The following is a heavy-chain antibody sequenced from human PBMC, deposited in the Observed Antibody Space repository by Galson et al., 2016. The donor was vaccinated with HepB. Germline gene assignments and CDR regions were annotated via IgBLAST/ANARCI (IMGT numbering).Heavy chain of an antibody. J-gene: IGHJ4*02. Sequence: SLRLSCVGSGFIFNSHAMSWVRQAPGKGLELVSAISDIGANTYHADFVKGRFTISRDNSKNTMYLQMNSLRVEDTAVYYCAARYGEFLMVFDYWGQGTLVTVSS. CDR2: ISDIGANT. V-gene: IGHV3-23*01. D-gene: IGHD3-10*01. CDR1: GFIFNSHA. CDR3: AARYGEFLMVFDY.